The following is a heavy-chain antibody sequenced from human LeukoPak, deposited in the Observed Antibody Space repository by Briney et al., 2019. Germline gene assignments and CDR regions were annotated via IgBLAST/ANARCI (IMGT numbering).Heavy chain of an antibody. CDR1: GASVSSIGYS. CDR3: ARALVVPAAVDAFDI. CDR2: IYQSGSA. V-gene: IGHV4-30-2*01. J-gene: IGHJ3*02. D-gene: IGHD2-2*01. Sequence: PSETLSLTCGVSGASVSSIGYSWSWIRQPPGRGLEWIGYIYQSGSASYNPSLKSRVTISVDTSKNQFSLKLSSVTAADTAVYYCARALVVPAAVDAFDIWGQGTMVTVSS.